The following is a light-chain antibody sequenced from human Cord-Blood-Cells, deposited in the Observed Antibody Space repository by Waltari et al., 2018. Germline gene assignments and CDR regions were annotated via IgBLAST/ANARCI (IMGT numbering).Light chain of an antibody. CDR1: QSLLHSNGYNY. CDR3: MQALQTPPYT. V-gene: IGKV2-28*01. Sequence: DIVMTQSPLSLPVTPGEPASISCRSSQSLLHSNGYNYLDWYLQKPGQSPQLLIYLGSNRGSGVPDRFGGSGSGTDFTLKISRVEAEDVGVYYCMQALQTPPYTFGQGTKLEIK. J-gene: IGKJ2*01. CDR2: LGS.